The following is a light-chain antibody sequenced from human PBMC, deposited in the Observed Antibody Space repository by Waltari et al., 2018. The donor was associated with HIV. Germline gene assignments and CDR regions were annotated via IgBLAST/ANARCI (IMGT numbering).Light chain of an antibody. CDR2: RND. Sequence: QSVLTQPPSASGTPGHRVTISSSSGTSNLASNSVNWYLHIPATSPRRIIFRNDQRPSGVPDRFSASKSGTSASLAISGLQSEDEAEYYCAVWDDSLSEYVFGPGTRVTVL. CDR1: TSNLASNS. CDR3: AVWDDSLSEYV. V-gene: IGLV1-44*01. J-gene: IGLJ1*01.